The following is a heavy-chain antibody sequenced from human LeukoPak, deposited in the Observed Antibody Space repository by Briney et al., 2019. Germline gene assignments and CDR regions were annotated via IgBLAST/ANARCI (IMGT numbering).Heavy chain of an antibody. J-gene: IGHJ4*02. CDR1: GFTFSSYA. V-gene: IGHV3-23*01. CDR2: INGSGGST. D-gene: IGHD3-22*01. Sequence: GGSLRLSCAAPGFTFSSYAMSWVRQAPVKGLEWVSAINGSGGSTYYAYSVKGRFTISRDNSKNALYLQMNSLRAEDTAVYYCAKAISGYYFHWGQGTLVTVSS. CDR3: AKAISGYYFH.